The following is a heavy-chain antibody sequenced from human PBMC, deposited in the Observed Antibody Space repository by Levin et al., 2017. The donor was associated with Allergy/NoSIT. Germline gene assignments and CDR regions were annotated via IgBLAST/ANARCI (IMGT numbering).Heavy chain of an antibody. CDR1: GFTFSSYS. CDR2: ISSSSSYI. D-gene: IGHD6-13*01. V-gene: IGHV3-21*01. Sequence: GGSLRLSCAASGFTFSSYSMNWVRQAPGKGLEWVSSISSSSSYIYYADSVKGRFTISRDNAKNSLYLQMNSLRAEDTAVYYCARADSSWYLFDYWGQGTLVTVSS. J-gene: IGHJ4*02. CDR3: ARADSSWYLFDY.